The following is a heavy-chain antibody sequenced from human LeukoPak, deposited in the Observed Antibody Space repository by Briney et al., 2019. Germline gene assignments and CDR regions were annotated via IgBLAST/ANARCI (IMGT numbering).Heavy chain of an antibody. V-gene: IGHV3-33*01. CDR3: ARGGQDSSGYPFDY. Sequence: GGSLRLSCAASGFTFSSYGMHWVRQAPGKGLEWMAVIWYDGSNKYYADSVKGRFTISRDNSKNTLYLQMNSLRAEDTAVYYCARGGQDSSGYPFDYWGQGTLVTVSS. CDR1: GFTFSSYG. J-gene: IGHJ4*02. D-gene: IGHD3-22*01. CDR2: IWYDGSNK.